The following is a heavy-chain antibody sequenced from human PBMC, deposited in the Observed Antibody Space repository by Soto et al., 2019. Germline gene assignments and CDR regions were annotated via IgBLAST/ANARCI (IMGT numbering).Heavy chain of an antibody. D-gene: IGHD2-21*02. V-gene: IGHV4-31*03. CDR3: ARAYCGGDCYYAEAAFDI. J-gene: IGHJ3*02. CDR2: IYYSGST. CDR1: GGSISSGGYY. Sequence: PSETLSLTCTVSGGSISSGGYYWSWIRQHPGKGLEWIGYIYYSGSTYYNPSLKSRVTISVDTSKNQFSLKLSSVTAADTAVYYCARAYCGGDCYYAEAAFDIWGQGTMVTVSS.